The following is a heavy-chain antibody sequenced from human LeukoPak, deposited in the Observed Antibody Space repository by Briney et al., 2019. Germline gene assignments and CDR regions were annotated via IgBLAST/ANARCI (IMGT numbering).Heavy chain of an antibody. J-gene: IGHJ6*02. CDR1: GFTFTSSA. D-gene: IGHD6-13*01. Sequence: GTSVKVSCKASGFTFTSSAMQWVRQARGQRLEWIGWIVVGSGNTNYAQKFQERVTITRDMSTSTAYMELSSLRSEGTAVYYCAADASSSWYSHYYYGMDVWGQGTTVTVSS. CDR2: IVVGSGNT. V-gene: IGHV1-58*02. CDR3: AADASSSWYSHYYYGMDV.